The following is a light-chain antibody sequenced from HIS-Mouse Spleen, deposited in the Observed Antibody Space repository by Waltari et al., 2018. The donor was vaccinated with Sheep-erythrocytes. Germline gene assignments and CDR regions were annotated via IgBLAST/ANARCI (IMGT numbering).Light chain of an antibody. V-gene: IGLV2-23*01. CDR1: SSDFGSYNL. Sequence: SALTQPASVSGSPGQSITISCTGTSSDFGSYNLVSWYQQHPGKAPKPMIYEGSKRPSGVSNRFSGSKSGNTASLTISGLQAEDEADYYCCSYAGSSTLVFGGGTKLTVL. CDR3: CSYAGSSTLV. CDR2: EGS. J-gene: IGLJ2*01.